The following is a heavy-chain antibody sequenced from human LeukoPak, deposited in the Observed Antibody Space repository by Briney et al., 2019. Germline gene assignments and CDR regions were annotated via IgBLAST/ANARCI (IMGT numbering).Heavy chain of an antibody. D-gene: IGHD3-10*01. V-gene: IGHV4-34*01. J-gene: IGHJ4*02. CDR3: ARRITMVRGFNY. CDR1: GGSFSGYY. CDR2: INHSGST. Sequence: SEALSLTCAVYGGSFSGYYWSWIRQPPGKGLEWIGEINHSGSTNYNPSLKSRVTISVDTSKNQFSLKLSSVTAADTAVYYCARRITMVRGFNYWGQGTLVTVSS.